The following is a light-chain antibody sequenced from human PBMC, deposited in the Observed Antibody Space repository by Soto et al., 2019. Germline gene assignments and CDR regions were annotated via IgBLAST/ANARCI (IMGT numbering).Light chain of an antibody. V-gene: IGLV1-40*01. CDR3: QSYDSSLSGYV. J-gene: IGLJ1*01. CDR1: SSNIGAGYD. Sequence: QSVLTQPPSVSGAPGQRVTISCTGSSSNIGAGYDVHWYQQLPGTAPKLLIYVNINRPSGVPDRFSGSKSGTSASLAITELQAEDEADYYCQSYDSSLSGYVFGTGTKVTVL. CDR2: VNI.